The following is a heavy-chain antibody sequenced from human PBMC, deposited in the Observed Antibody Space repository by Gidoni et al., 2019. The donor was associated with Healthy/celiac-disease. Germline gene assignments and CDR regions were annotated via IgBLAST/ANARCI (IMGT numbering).Heavy chain of an antibody. Sequence: EVQLVESGGGLVQPGGSLRLSCAASGFTFSSYSMNWVRQAPGKGMEWVAYISSSSSTIYYADSVKGRFTISRDNAKNSLYLQMNSLRDEDTAVYYCARPLNTAMDSFDYWGQGTLVTVSS. CDR1: GFTFSSYS. CDR3: ARPLNTAMDSFDY. D-gene: IGHD5-18*01. V-gene: IGHV3-48*02. J-gene: IGHJ4*02. CDR2: ISSSSSTI.